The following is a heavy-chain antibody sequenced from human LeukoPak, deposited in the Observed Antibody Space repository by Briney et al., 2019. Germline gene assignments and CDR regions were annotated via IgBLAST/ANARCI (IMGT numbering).Heavy chain of an antibody. CDR1: GGTFSSYA. Sequence: GASVKVSCKASGGTFSSYAISWVRQAPGQGLEWMGGIIPIFGTANYAQKFQGRVTITADESTSTAYMELSSLRSEDTVVYYCARVQQLVLDYWGQGTLVTVSS. V-gene: IGHV1-69*13. D-gene: IGHD6-6*01. J-gene: IGHJ4*02. CDR2: IIPIFGTA. CDR3: ARVQQLVLDY.